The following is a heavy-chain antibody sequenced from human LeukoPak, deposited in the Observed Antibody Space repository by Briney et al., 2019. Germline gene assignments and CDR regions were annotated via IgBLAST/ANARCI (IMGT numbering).Heavy chain of an antibody. Sequence: GESLKISCQGSGYSFANYWIGWVRQMPGKGLEWMGIIYPGDSDTRYSPSFQGQVTISADKSISTAYLQWSSLKASDTAMYYCARHGDSSGYYYDNWFDPWGQGTLVTVSS. D-gene: IGHD3-22*01. CDR2: IYPGDSDT. V-gene: IGHV5-51*01. CDR3: ARHGDSSGYYYDNWFDP. J-gene: IGHJ5*02. CDR1: GYSFANYW.